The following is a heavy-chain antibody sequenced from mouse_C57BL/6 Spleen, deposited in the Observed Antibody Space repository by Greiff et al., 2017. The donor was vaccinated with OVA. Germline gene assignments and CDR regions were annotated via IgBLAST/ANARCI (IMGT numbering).Heavy chain of an antibody. CDR2: IYPGDGDT. J-gene: IGHJ4*01. D-gene: IGHD1-1*01. Sequence: QVQLQQSGAELVKPGASVKISCKASGYAFSSYWMNWVKQRPGKGLEWIGQIYPGDGDTNYNGKFKGKATLTADKSSSTAYMQLSSLTSEDSAVYFCARYGSRYYAMDYWGQGTSVTVSS. CDR1: GYAFSSYW. V-gene: IGHV1-80*01. CDR3: ARYGSRYYAMDY.